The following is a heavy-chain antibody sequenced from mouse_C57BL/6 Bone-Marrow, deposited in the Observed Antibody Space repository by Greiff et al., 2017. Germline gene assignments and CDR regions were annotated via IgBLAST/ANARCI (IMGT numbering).Heavy chain of an antibody. CDR2: IYPGSGNT. D-gene: IGHD1-1*01. CDR3: AILRYQYYFDY. Sequence: QVQLQQSGAELVRPGASVKLSCKASGYTFTDYYINWVKQRPGQGLEWIARIYPGSGNTYYNEKFKGKATLTAEKSSSTAYMQLSRLTSEDSAVYFCAILRYQYYFDYWGQGTTLTVSS. CDR1: GYTFTDYY. J-gene: IGHJ2*01. V-gene: IGHV1-76*01.